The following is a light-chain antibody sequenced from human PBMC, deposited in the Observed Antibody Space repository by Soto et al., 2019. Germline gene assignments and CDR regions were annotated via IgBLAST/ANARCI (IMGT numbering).Light chain of an antibody. CDR2: AVT. CDR1: SSEVGGQNY. J-gene: IGLJ1*01. Sequence: QSVLTQPPSASGSPRQSVAISCTGTSSEVGGQNYVSWYQQHPGKAPKLIIYAVTERPSGVPDRFSGSKSGNTASLTVSGLQTEDEADYYCSSHAGNNNYVLGTATKVTV. V-gene: IGLV2-8*01. CDR3: SSHAGNNNYV.